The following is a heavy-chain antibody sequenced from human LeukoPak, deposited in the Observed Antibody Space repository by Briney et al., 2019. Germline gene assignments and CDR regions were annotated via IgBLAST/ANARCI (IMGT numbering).Heavy chain of an antibody. CDR2: INHSGST. V-gene: IGHV4-34*01. CDR1: GGSFSGYY. Sequence: SETLSLTCAVYGGSFSGYYWSWIRQPPGKGLEWIGEINHSGSTNYNPSLKSRVTISVDTSKNQFSLKLSSVTAADTAVYYCARTGYSSNWRFDYWGQGTLVTVSS. CDR3: ARTGYSSNWRFDY. D-gene: IGHD6-13*01. J-gene: IGHJ4*02.